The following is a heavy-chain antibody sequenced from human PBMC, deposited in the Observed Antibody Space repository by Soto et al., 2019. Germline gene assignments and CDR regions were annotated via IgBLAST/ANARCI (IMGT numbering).Heavy chain of an antibody. CDR2: IIPIFGTA. V-gene: IGHV1-69*01. J-gene: IGHJ4*02. Sequence: QVQLVQSGAEVKKPGSSVKVSCKASGGTFSSYAISWVRQAPGHGLEWMGGIIPIFGTANYAQKFQGRVTITADEFTSTAYMEVSSLRSEYTDVYYCARGCLGGDYYFDYWGQGTMVTVSS. CDR3: ARGCLGGDYYFDY. CDR1: GGTFSSYA. D-gene: IGHD2-21*02.